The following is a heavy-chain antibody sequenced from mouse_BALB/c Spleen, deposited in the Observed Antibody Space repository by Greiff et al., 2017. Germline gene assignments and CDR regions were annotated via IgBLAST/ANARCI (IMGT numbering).Heavy chain of an antibody. J-gene: IGHJ3*01. D-gene: IGHD2-4*01. V-gene: IGHV5-9-3*01. CDR3: ASKTYYDYDVWFAY. Sequence: EVKLMESGGGLVKPGGSLKLSCAASGFTFSSYAMSWVRQTPEKRLEWVATISSGGSYTYYPDSVKGRFTISRDNAKNTLYLQMSSLRSEDTAMYYCASKTYYDYDVWFAYWGQGTLVTVSA. CDR1: GFTFSSYA. CDR2: ISSGGSYT.